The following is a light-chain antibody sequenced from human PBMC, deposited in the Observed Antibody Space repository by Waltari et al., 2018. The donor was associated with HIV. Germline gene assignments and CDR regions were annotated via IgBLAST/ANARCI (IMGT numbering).Light chain of an antibody. CDR2: GAS. Sequence: EIQMTQSPATLSASLGERVTITCRASENISTSLAWYQLKPGQAPRLLISGASTRHTGISARFRGSGSGTDFTLNIGTLQSEDSAVYYCQQYNKCPLTFGRGTKV. CDR1: ENISTS. V-gene: IGKV3-15*01. CDR3: QQYNKCPLT. J-gene: IGKJ1*01.